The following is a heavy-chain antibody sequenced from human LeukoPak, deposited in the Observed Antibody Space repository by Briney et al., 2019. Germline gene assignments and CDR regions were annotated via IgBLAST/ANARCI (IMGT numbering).Heavy chain of an antibody. CDR3: ARSNGHFDY. J-gene: IGHJ4*02. CDR1: GFTFSIYS. D-gene: IGHD4-11*01. V-gene: IGHV3-48*01. Sequence: PGGSLRLSCAASGFTFSIYSMNWVRQAPGKGLEWVSYITSSSSTIYYADSVKGRFTISRDNAKNSLYLQMNSLRAEDTAVCYCARSNGHFDYWGQGTLVTVSS. CDR2: ITSSSSTI.